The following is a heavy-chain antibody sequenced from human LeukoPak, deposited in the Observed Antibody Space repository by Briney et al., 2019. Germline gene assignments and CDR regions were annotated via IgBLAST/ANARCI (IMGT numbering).Heavy chain of an antibody. CDR3: ARAEYSSSSGSLDAFDI. D-gene: IGHD6-6*01. Sequence: PGGSLRLSCAASGFTVSSNYMSWVRQAPGKGLEWVSVIYSGGSTYYADSVKGRFTISRDNSKNTLYLQMNSLRVEDTAVYYCARAEYSSSSGSLDAFDIWGQGTMVTVSS. CDR2: IYSGGST. V-gene: IGHV3-53*01. CDR1: GFTVSSNY. J-gene: IGHJ3*02.